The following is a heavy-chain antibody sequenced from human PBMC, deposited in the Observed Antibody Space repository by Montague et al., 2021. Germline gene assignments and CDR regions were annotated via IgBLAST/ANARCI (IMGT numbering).Heavy chain of an antibody. J-gene: IGHJ6*03. CDR2: VPHGGRT. Sequence: SETLSLTCTVSRSLIDSDYYCGWIRQPPGKGLEWMGSVPHGGRTYYNPSHKSRVTISVDTSNNHFSLKLSSVTAADTAMYYCASERDRYYYRDIWGKGTTVTVSS. CDR3: ASERDRYYYRDI. CDR1: RSLIDSDYY. V-gene: IGHV4-38-2*02.